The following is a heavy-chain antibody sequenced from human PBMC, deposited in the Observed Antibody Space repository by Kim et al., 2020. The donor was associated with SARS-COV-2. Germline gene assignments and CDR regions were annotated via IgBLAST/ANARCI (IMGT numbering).Heavy chain of an antibody. Sequence: NPSLKGRVTISVDTSKNQFSLKLSSVTAADTAVYYCARDSGCTGGSCLFDPWGQGTLVTVSS. J-gene: IGHJ5*02. V-gene: IGHV4-31*02. D-gene: IGHD2-15*01. CDR3: ARDSGCTGGSCLFDP.